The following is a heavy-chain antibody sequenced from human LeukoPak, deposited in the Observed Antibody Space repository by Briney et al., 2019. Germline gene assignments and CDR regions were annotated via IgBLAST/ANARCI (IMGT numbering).Heavy chain of an antibody. J-gene: IGHJ4*02. CDR3: AREGAYYDTSGTYDY. CDR1: GFTVSSNY. D-gene: IGHD3-22*01. CDR2: IYSGGST. Sequence: GGSLRLSCAACGFTVSSNYMSWVRQAPGKGLEWVSVIYSGGSTYYADSVKGRFTISRDNSKNTLYLQMNSLRAEDTAVYYCAREGAYYDTSGTYDYWGQGTLVTVSS. V-gene: IGHV3-53*01.